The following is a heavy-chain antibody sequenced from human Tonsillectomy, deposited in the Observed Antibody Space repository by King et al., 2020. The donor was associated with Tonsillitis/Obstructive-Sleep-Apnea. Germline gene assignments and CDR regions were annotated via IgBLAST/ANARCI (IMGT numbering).Heavy chain of an antibody. J-gene: IGHJ4*02. Sequence: VTLKESGPTLVKPTQTLKLTCSFSGFSLYSSGVSVGWIRQPPGKALEWLALLYWDDDTRYSPSLRTRLTISRDTFTDDVVLTMTNMNPEDTATYYCAHRPGVWRNFRHWGQGTLVIVSS. CDR1: GFSLYSSGVS. CDR2: LYWDDDT. D-gene: IGHD1-14*01. CDR3: AHRPGVWRNFRH. V-gene: IGHV2-5*02.